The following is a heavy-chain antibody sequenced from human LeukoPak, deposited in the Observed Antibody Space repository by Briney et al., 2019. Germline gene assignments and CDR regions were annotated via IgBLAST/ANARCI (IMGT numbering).Heavy chain of an antibody. J-gene: IGHJ4*02. Sequence: GGSLRLSCAASGFTFSSYSMNWVRQAPGKGLEWVSYISSSSSTIYYADSVKGRFTISRDNAKNSIHLQMDSLRADDTAVYYCARDSYYETTKYYYAYFDYWGQGTPVTVSS. CDR3: ARDSYYETTKYYYAYFDY. CDR2: ISSSSSTI. D-gene: IGHD3-22*01. V-gene: IGHV3-48*01. CDR1: GFTFSSYS.